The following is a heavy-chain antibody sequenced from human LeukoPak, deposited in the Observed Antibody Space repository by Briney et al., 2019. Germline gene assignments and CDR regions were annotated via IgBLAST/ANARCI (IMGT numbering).Heavy chain of an antibody. D-gene: IGHD5-12*01. CDR1: GFTFSDYA. CDR2: IGSRGDTA. J-gene: IGHJ4*02. Sequence: GGSLRLSCAASGFTFSDYAMSWVRQAPGRGLEWVSNIGSRGDTASYADSVKGRFTISRDNSKNTLHLQMNSLRAEDTAVYYCALRLDYWGQGTLVTVSS. V-gene: IGHV3-23*01. CDR3: ALRLDY.